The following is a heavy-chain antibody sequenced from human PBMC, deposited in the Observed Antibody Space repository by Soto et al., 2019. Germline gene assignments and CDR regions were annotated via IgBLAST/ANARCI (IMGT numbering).Heavy chain of an antibody. CDR3: ARLTLSYDFWSGYPGYYYYYGMDV. D-gene: IGHD3-3*01. CDR1: GFTFSSSG. V-gene: IGHV3-33*01. CDR2: IWYDGSNK. J-gene: IGHJ6*02. Sequence: XGSLRLSCSASGFTFSSSGMHWVRQAPGRGLEWVAVIWYDGSNKYYADSVKGRFTISRDNSKNTLYLQMNSLRAEDTAVYYCARLTLSYDFWSGYPGYYYYYGMDVWGQGTTVTVS.